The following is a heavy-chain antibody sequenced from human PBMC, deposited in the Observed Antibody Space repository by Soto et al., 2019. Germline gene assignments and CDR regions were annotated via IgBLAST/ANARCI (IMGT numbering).Heavy chain of an antibody. CDR1: GFTFDDYA. CDR3: AKDRVWGSYAANSYYYGMDV. J-gene: IGHJ6*02. D-gene: IGHD3-16*01. Sequence: GGSLRLSCAASGFTFDDYAMHWVRQAPGKGLEWVSGINWNSGSIGYADSVKGRFTISRDNAKTSLYLQMNSLRAEDTALYYCAKDRVWGSYAANSYYYGMDVWGQGTTVTVSS. CDR2: INWNSGSI. V-gene: IGHV3-9*01.